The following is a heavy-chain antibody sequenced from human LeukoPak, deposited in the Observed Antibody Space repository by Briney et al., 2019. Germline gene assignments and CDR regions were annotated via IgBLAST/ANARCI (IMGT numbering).Heavy chain of an antibody. D-gene: IGHD3-22*01. Sequence: GGSLRLSCAASGFTFSSYAMSWVRQAPGKGLEWVSAISGSGGSTYYADSVRGRFTISRDNSKNTLYLQMNSLRAEDTAVYYCAKDRHYYDSSGYYYWNFDLWGRGTLVTVSS. V-gene: IGHV3-23*01. CDR3: AKDRHYYDSSGYYYWNFDL. CDR1: GFTFSSYA. J-gene: IGHJ2*01. CDR2: ISGSGGST.